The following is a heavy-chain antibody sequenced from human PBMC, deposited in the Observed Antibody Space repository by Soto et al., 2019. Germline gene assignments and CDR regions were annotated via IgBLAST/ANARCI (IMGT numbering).Heavy chain of an antibody. V-gene: IGHV1-8*01. J-gene: IGHJ5*02. CDR1: GYTFVNFD. CDR2: MNPGSGQT. Sequence: EASVKVSFKASGYTFVNFDISWVRQAAGQGLEWLGWMNPGSGQTGYASKFQGRVAMTRDASTGTSHLELSSLTSGDTAVYYCARMSSAGTLNWFDPWGQGTLVTVSS. CDR3: ARMSSAGTLNWFDP. D-gene: IGHD6-13*01.